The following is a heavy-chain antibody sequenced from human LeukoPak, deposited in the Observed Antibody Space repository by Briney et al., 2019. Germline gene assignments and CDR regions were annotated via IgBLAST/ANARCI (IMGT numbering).Heavy chain of an antibody. J-gene: IGHJ4*02. V-gene: IGHV4-59*01. CDR3: ARSPVLRYFDWLPYYFDY. D-gene: IGHD3-9*01. Sequence: SETLSLTCTVSGGSISSYYWSWIRQPPGKGLEWIGYIYYSGSTNYNPSLKSRVTISVDTSKNQFSLKLSSVTAADTAVYYCARSPVLRYFDWLPYYFDYWGQGTLVTVSS. CDR1: GGSISSYY. CDR2: IYYSGST.